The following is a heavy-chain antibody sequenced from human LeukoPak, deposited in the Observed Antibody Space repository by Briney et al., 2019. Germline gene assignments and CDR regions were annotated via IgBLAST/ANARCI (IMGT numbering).Heavy chain of an antibody. V-gene: IGHV1-2*02. CDR2: INPNSGNT. D-gene: IGHD2-8*01. CDR1: GSTFTGYT. Sequence: ASVKVSCNASGSTFTGYTKHWVRHAPGQGLEWMGWINPNSGNTGYAQTVHDRVTMTRDTSISKAYMELSRLRLNDTAVYYCGRRLVYSADGYDVWGQGTMVAVS. CDR3: GRRLVYSADGYDV. J-gene: IGHJ3*01.